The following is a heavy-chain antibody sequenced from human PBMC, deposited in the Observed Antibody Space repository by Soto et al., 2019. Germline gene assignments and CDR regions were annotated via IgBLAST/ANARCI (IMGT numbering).Heavy chain of an antibody. CDR2: ISYDGADK. Sequence: HPGGSLRLSCSASGFTFTSYGMYWVRQARGKGLEWVAFISYDGADKVYAESVEGRFIISRDNSKDTVYLQMNSLRTEDTAIYHCAKFSALDVPGMGDWFDPWGPGTLVTVSS. V-gene: IGHV3-30*18. J-gene: IGHJ5*02. CDR1: GFTFTSYG. CDR3: AKFSALDVPGMGDWFDP. D-gene: IGHD1-1*01.